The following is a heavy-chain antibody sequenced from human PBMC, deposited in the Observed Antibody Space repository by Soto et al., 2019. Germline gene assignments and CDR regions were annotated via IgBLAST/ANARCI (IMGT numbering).Heavy chain of an antibody. D-gene: IGHD3-9*01. CDR1: GGSISSSSYY. CDR3: ARDPLPYYGILPGYSYAFDY. V-gene: IGHV4-39*02. CDR2: IYYSGST. Sequence: QLQLQESGPGLVKPSETLSLTCTVSGGSISSSSYYWGWIRQPPGKGLEWIGSIYYSGSTYYNPSLKSRVAILVATSKTQFPLKVTSVPAADTCVYYCARDPLPYYGILPGYSYAFDYWGQGTLVTVSS. J-gene: IGHJ4*02.